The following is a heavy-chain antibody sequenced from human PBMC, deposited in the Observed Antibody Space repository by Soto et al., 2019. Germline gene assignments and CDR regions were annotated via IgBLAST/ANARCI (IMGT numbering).Heavy chain of an antibody. Sequence: GESLKISCKASGYTFTGYYMHWVRQAPGQGLEWMGWINPNSGGTNYAQKFQGRVTMTRDISIATAYMELSSLRSDDTAIYYCARMATFGSLNWFDPWGQGTLVTVSS. D-gene: IGHD3-16*01. CDR2: INPNSGGT. CDR3: ARMATFGSLNWFDP. J-gene: IGHJ5*02. V-gene: IGHV1-2*02. CDR1: GYTFTGYY.